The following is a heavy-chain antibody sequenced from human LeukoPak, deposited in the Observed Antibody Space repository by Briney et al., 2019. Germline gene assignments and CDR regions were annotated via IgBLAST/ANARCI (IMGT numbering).Heavy chain of an antibody. CDR3: ARGIKMHDSSGTPFGY. CDR2: INHSGST. D-gene: IGHD3-22*01. J-gene: IGHJ4*02. V-gene: IGHV4-34*01. Sequence: SETLSLTCAVYGGSFSGYYWSWIRQPPGKGLGWIGEINHSGSTNYNPSLKSRVTISVDTSKNQCSLKLSSVTAADTAVYYCARGIKMHDSSGTPFGYWGQGTLVTVSS. CDR1: GGSFSGYY.